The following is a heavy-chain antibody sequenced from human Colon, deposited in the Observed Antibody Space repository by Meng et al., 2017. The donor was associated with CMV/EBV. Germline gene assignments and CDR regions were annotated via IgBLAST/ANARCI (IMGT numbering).Heavy chain of an antibody. J-gene: IGHJ6*02. V-gene: IGHV4-59*02. CDR1: GGSVNDFHY. Sequence: SETLSLTCTVSGGSVNDFHYCSWSRQPPGKGLEWIAYVSYNGNTNYNPSLRSRVSISSDAAKNQFYLRMTCATAADTAVYYCARGWAEYRFSGAMDVWGQGTSVTVSS. CDR3: ARGWAEYRFSGAMDV. CDR2: VSYNGNT. D-gene: IGHD2/OR15-2a*01.